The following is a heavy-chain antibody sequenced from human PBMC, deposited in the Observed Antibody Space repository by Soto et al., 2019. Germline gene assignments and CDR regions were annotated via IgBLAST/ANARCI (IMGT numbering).Heavy chain of an antibody. CDR2: ITPIFGTA. V-gene: IGHV1-69*13. CDR3: TTESRIVVVPAANRKYNWFDP. J-gene: IGHJ5*02. Sequence: SVKVSCKASGGTFSSYAISWVRQAPGQGLEWMGEITPIFGTANYAQKFQGRVTITADESTSTAYMELSSLRSEDTAVYYCTTESRIVVVPAANRKYNWFDPWGQGTLVTVSS. CDR1: GGTFSSYA. D-gene: IGHD2-2*01.